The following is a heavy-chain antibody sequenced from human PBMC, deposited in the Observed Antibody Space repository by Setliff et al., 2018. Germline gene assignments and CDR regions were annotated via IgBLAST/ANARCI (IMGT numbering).Heavy chain of an antibody. J-gene: IGHJ4*02. CDR1: GGSFSGYY. CDR3: ARIYNFWSGYCDY. Sequence: PSETLSLTCAVYGGSFSGYYWSWIRQPPGKGLEWIGEINHSGSTNYNPSLKSRVTISVDTSKNQFSLKLSSVTAADTAVHYCARIYNFWSGYCDYWGQGTLVTVSS. CDR2: INHSGST. V-gene: IGHV4-34*01. D-gene: IGHD3-3*01.